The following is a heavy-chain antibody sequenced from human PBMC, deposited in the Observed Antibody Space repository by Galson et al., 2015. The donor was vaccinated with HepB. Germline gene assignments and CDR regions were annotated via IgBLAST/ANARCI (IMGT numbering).Heavy chain of an antibody. V-gene: IGHV3-30*03. J-gene: IGHJ4*02. D-gene: IGHD4-17*01. Sequence: SLRLSCAASGFTFSSYGMHWVRQAPGKGLEWVAVISYDGSNKYYADSVKGRFTISRDNSKNTLYLQMNSLRAEDTAVYYCVVATRDSDYGDSCFDYWGQGTLVTVSS. CDR2: ISYDGSNK. CDR1: GFTFSSYG. CDR3: VVATRDSDYGDSCFDY.